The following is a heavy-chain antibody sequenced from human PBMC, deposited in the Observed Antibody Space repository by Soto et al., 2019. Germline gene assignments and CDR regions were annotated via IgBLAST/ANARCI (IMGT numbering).Heavy chain of an antibody. J-gene: IGHJ6*02. Sequence: SETLSLTCAVSAGSISTTNWYVWVRQPPGMGLEWIGEIYHTGTTTYNPSLKSRVTMSVDTSKNQFSLRLSFVTAADTAVYYCATSSGSAYGLDVWGPGATVTVSS. D-gene: IGHD3-10*01. CDR1: AGSISTTNW. CDR2: IYHTGTT. CDR3: ATSSGSAYGLDV. V-gene: IGHV4-4*02.